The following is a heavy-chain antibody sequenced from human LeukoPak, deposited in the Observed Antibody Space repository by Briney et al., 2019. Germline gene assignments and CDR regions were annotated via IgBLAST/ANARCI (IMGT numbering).Heavy chain of an antibody. V-gene: IGHV3-23*01. J-gene: IGHJ6*03. CDR1: GITFSSHA. CDR2: ISGSGGHT. CDR3: AKGGAATMRDGYNYYYYYMEV. D-gene: IGHD5-24*01. Sequence: GSLRLSCAASGITFSSHAMSWVRQAPEKGLEWVSLISGSGGHTYYGDSVKGRFTISRDNSTNRLYLQMNSLRREDTAVYYCAKGGAATMRDGYNYYYYYMEVWGRGTTVTVSS.